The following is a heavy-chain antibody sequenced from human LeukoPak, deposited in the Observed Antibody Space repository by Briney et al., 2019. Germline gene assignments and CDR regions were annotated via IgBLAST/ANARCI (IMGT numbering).Heavy chain of an antibody. CDR2: ISSSSSYK. Sequence: GGSLRLSCAASGFTFRSYSMNWVRQAPGKGLEWVSSISSSSSYKYYADSVKGRFTISRDNAKNSLYLQMNSLRAEDTAVYYCARDRSPYPDLGYCSGGSCYSGYYYYGMDVWGQGTTVTVSS. D-gene: IGHD2-15*01. V-gene: IGHV3-21*01. CDR3: ARDRSPYPDLGYCSGGSCYSGYYYYGMDV. J-gene: IGHJ6*02. CDR1: GFTFRSYS.